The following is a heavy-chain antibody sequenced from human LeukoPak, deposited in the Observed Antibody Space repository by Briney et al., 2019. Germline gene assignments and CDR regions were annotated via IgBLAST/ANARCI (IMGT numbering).Heavy chain of an antibody. CDR2: IYYSGST. J-gene: IGHJ3*02. D-gene: IGHD3-22*01. V-gene: IGHV4-59*01. CDR1: GGSISSYY. CDR3: ARDKFETFYYDSSGYSGAFDI. Sequence: SETLSLTCTVSGGSISSYYWNWIRQPPGKGLEWIGYIYYSGSTNYNPSLKSRVTISVDTSKNQFSLKLSSVTAADTAVYYCARDKFETFYYDSSGYSGAFDIWGQGTMVTVSS.